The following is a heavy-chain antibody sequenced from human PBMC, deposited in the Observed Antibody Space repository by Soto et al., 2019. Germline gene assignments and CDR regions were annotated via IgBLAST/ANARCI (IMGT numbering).Heavy chain of an antibody. CDR1: GFTFSSYA. Sequence: PGGSLRLSCAASGFTFSSYAMSWVRQAPGKGLEWVSAISGSGGSTYYADSVKGRFTISRDNSKNTLYLQMNSLRAEDTAVYYCAKGPGTLLWFGNEAFDIWGQGTMVTVSS. J-gene: IGHJ3*02. CDR3: AKGPGTLLWFGNEAFDI. CDR2: ISGSGGST. D-gene: IGHD3-10*01. V-gene: IGHV3-23*01.